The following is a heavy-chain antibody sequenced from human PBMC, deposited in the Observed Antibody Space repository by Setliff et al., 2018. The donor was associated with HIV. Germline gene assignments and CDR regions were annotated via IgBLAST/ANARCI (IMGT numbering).Heavy chain of an antibody. CDR3: ARDKTTGGAYPYFVS. CDR2: IDRGGGGF. CDR1: RFTFSDFS. V-gene: IGHV3-48*01. D-gene: IGHD4-4*01. Sequence: GGSLRLSCAASRFTFSDFSMNWVRQAPGKGLEWIAYIDRGGGGFYYADSVKGRFTISRDNAKSSLFLQMNSLRAEDTAVYYCARDKTTGGAYPYFVSWGQGTLVTVSS. J-gene: IGHJ4*02.